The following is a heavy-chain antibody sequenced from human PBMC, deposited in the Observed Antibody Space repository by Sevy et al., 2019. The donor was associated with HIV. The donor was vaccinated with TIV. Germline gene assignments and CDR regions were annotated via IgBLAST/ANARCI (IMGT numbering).Heavy chain of an antibody. CDR2: INTLSGGT. V-gene: IGHV1-2*02. CDR1: GYTFTGHY. Sequence: ASVKVSCKASGYTFTGHYMHWVRQTPGQGLEWVGWINTLSGGTNYAQKFQGRATMTRDTSISTAYMEVTRLRSDDTAVFYCARGFSGYDLFPSGFDYWGQGTLVTVSS. D-gene: IGHD5-12*01. CDR3: ARGFSGYDLFPSGFDY. J-gene: IGHJ4*02.